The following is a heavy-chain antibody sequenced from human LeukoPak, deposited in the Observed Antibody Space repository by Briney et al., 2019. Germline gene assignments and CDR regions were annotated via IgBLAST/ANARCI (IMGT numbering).Heavy chain of an antibody. CDR3: ARDGGRDSTYWYYY. CDR2: ISSSGSTI. CDR1: GITFGNYA. D-gene: IGHD6-13*01. V-gene: IGHV3-48*02. J-gene: IGHJ4*02. Sequence: GGSLRLSCAASGITFGNYAMSWVRQAPGEGLEWVSYISSSGSTIYYADSVKGRFTISRDNGENSLYLQMNSLRDEDTAVYYCARDGGRDSTYWYYYWGQGTPVTVSS.